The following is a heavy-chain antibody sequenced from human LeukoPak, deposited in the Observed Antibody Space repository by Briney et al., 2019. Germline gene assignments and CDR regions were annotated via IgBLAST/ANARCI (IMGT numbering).Heavy chain of an antibody. CDR3: ATGEGGRWLQLSPIFDY. J-gene: IGHJ4*02. V-gene: IGHV1-24*01. CDR1: VYTLTELS. D-gene: IGHD5-24*01. Sequence: ASVKVSRKVSVYTLTELSMHWVRHPPGKGQEWMGGFAPEDGETIYAQKFQGRVTMTDDTSTDTAYMALSSLRSEDTAVYYCATGEGGRWLQLSPIFDYWGQGTLVTVSS. CDR2: FAPEDGET.